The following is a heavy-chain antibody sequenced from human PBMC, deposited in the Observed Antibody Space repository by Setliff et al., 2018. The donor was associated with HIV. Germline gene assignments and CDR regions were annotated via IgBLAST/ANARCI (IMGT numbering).Heavy chain of an antibody. CDR3: TRLRGYSYGLASYYYYYMDV. Sequence: GGSLRLSCTATGFTFGEYAMSWVRQAPGKGLEWVSFIRSKAHGGTTEYAASVKGRFTISRDDSKSIAYLQMNSLKTEDTAVYYCTRLRGYSYGLASYYYYYMDVWGKGTTVTVSS. CDR2: IRSKAHGGTT. CDR1: GFTFGEYA. J-gene: IGHJ6*03. D-gene: IGHD5-18*01. V-gene: IGHV3-49*04.